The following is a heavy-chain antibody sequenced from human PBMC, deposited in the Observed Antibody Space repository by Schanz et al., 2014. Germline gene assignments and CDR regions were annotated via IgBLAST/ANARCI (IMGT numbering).Heavy chain of an antibody. J-gene: IGHJ4*01. CDR3: AREQIMAAAGLVDY. Sequence: EVQLLDSGGGLVQPGGSLRLSCAASGFTFSSYAMSWVRQAPGKGLEWVSYISSSSSTRYYADSVKGRFTISRDNAKNSLYLQMNSLRAEDTAVYYCAREQIMAAAGLVDYWGHGTLVTVSS. CDR1: GFTFSSYA. CDR2: ISSSSSTR. D-gene: IGHD6-13*01. V-gene: IGHV3-48*04.